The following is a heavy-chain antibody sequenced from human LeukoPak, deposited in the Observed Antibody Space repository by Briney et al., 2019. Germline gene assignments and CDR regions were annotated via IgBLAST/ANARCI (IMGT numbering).Heavy chain of an antibody. CDR3: ARKGTVTTPFDY. CDR1: GDSVSSNSAA. D-gene: IGHD4-11*01. J-gene: IGHJ4*02. V-gene: IGHV6-1*01. CDR2: TYYRSKVYN. Sequence: SQTLSLTCAISGDSVSSNSAAWNWIRQSPSRGLEWLGRTYYRSKVYNDYAESVKSRITINSDTSKNQFSLHLNSVTPEDTAVYYCARKGTVTTPFDYWGQGNLVTVSS.